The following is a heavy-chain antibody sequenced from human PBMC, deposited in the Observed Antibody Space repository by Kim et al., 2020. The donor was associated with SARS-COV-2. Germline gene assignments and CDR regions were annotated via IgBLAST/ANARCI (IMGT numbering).Heavy chain of an antibody. J-gene: IGHJ4*02. CDR3: ARVRSSWNPLDY. Sequence: YFVDSVKGRFTISRDNAKNSLYLQMTSLGAEDTAVYYCARVRSSWNPLDYWGQGTLVTVSS. V-gene: IGHV3-7*03. D-gene: IGHD1-1*01.